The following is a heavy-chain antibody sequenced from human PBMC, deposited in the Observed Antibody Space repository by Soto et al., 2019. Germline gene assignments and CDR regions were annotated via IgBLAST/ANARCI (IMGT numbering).Heavy chain of an antibody. J-gene: IGHJ5*02. D-gene: IGHD6-13*01. CDR3: ARAAFYSSSYHWFDP. CDR1: GGSFSGYY. Sequence: SETLSLTCAVYGGSFSGYYWSWIRQPPGKGLEWIGEINHSGSTNYNPSLKSRVTISVDTSKNQFSLKLSSVTAADTAVYYCARAAFYSSSYHWFDPWGQGTLVTVSS. V-gene: IGHV4-34*01. CDR2: INHSGST.